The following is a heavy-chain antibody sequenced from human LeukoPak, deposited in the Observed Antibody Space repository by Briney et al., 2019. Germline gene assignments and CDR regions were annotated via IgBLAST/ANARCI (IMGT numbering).Heavy chain of an antibody. J-gene: IGHJ4*02. CDR2: LSSSSSYI. CDR3: ARDTPYGDYLICDY. V-gene: IGHV3-21*01. CDR1: GFTFSSYS. Sequence: PGGSLRLSCAASGFTFSSYSMNWVRQAPGKGLEWVSSLSSSSSYIYYADSVKGRFTISRDNAKNSLYPQMNSLRAEDTAVYYCARDTPYGDYLICDYWGQGTLVTVSS. D-gene: IGHD4-17*01.